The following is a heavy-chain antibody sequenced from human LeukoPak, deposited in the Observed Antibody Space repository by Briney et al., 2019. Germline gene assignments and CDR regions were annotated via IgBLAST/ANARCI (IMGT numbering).Heavy chain of an antibody. CDR1: GFTFGDYA. Sequence: PGRSLRLSCTASGFTFGDYAMSWVRQAPGKGLEWVGFIRSKAYGGTTEYAASVKGRFTISRDDSKSIAYLQMNSLKTEDTAVYYCTRDLRFLEWFHMDVWGKGTTVTVSS. D-gene: IGHD3-3*01. J-gene: IGHJ6*03. V-gene: IGHV3-49*04. CDR3: TRDLRFLEWFHMDV. CDR2: IRSKAYGGTT.